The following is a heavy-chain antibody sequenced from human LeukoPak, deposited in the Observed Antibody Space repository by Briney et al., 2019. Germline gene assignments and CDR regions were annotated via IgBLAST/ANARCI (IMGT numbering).Heavy chain of an antibody. J-gene: IGHJ4*02. CDR3: AREGIDSCFDY. D-gene: IGHD3-22*01. Sequence: ASVKVSCKASGGTFSSYAISWVRQAPGQGLEWMGRIIPILGIANYAQKFQGRVTITADESTSTAYMELSSLRSEDTAVYYCAREGIDSCFDYWGQGTLVTVSS. CDR1: GGTFSSYA. V-gene: IGHV1-69*04. CDR2: IIPILGIA.